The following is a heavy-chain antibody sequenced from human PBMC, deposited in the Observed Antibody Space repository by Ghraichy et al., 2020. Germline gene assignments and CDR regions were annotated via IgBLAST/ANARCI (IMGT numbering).Heavy chain of an antibody. V-gene: IGHV4-39*02. D-gene: IGHD6-19*01. CDR1: GGSISSSNYY. Sequence: SENLSLTCTVSGGSISSSNYYWGWIRQPPGKGLEWIGSVYHSGRTYYNPSLKSRVTISVDTSKNQFSLKLNSVTAADTAVYYCVREAAVTEYWFDPWGQGTLVTVSS. CDR3: VREAAVTEYWFDP. CDR2: VYHSGRT. J-gene: IGHJ5*02.